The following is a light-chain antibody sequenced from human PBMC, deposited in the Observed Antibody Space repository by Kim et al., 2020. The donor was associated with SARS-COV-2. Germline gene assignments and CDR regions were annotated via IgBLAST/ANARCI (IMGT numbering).Light chain of an antibody. Sequence: EIVLTQSPGTLSLSPGERATLSCRASQTVTNNYLAWYQHKPGRAPSLLFYGASNRATGIPDRFSGSGSGTDFTLTISSLEPEDFAVYYCQQFAASPWTFGQETKVDIK. CDR1: QTVTNNY. CDR2: GAS. V-gene: IGKV3-20*01. J-gene: IGKJ1*01. CDR3: QQFAASPWT.